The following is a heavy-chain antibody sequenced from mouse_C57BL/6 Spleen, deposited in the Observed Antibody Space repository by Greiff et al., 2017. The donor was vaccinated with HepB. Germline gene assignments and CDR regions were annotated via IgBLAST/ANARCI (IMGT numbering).Heavy chain of an antibody. CDR2: ISDGGSYT. V-gene: IGHV5-4*01. CDR3: ARDEDYYGSRSYYFDY. CDR1: GFTFSSYA. J-gene: IGHJ2*01. Sequence: EVQLVESGGGLVKPGGSLKLSCAASGFTFSSYAMSWVRQTPEKRLEWVATISDGGSYTYYPDNVKGRFTISRDNAKNNLYLQMSHLKSEDTAMYYCARDEDYYGSRSYYFDYWGQGTTLTVSS. D-gene: IGHD1-1*01.